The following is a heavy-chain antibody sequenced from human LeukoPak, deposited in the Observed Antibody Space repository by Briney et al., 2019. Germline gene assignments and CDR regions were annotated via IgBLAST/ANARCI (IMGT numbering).Heavy chain of an antibody. CDR2: MNPNSGNT. D-gene: IGHD1-26*01. Sequence: ASVKVSCKASGYTFTSYDINWVRQATGQGLEWMGWMNPNSGNTGYAQKFQGRVTMTRNTSISTAYMELSSLRSEDTAVYYCPRARARSLARYYYYYTDVWGKGTTVTVSS. CDR3: PRARARSLARYYYYYTDV. V-gene: IGHV1-8*01. CDR1: GYTFTSYD. J-gene: IGHJ6*03.